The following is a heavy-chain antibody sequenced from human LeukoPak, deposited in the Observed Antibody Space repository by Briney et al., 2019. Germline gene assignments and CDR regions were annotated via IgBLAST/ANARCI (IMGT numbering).Heavy chain of an antibody. CDR2: ISSSSSSYI. V-gene: IGHV3-21*01. CDR3: ARDHPLHSGSYYVPPATDY. D-gene: IGHD1-26*01. Sequence: GGSLRLSCAASGFTFSSYSMNWVRQAPGKGLEWVSSISSSSSSYIYYADSVKGRFTISRDNAKDSLYLQMNSLRAEDTAVYYCARDHPLHSGSYYVPPATDYWGQGTLVTVSS. CDR1: GFTFSSYS. J-gene: IGHJ4*02.